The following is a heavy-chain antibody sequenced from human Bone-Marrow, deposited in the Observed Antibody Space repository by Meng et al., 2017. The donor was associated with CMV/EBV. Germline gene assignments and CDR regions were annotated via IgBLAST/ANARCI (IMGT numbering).Heavy chain of an antibody. CDR2: INHSGST. CDR3: ARAEGRRDGYHRPFFDY. D-gene: IGHD5-24*01. CDR1: GGSFSGYY. J-gene: IGHJ4*02. Sequence: SQTLSLTCAFYGGSFSGYYWSWIRQPPGKGLEWSGEINHSGSTNYNPALKSRVTISVDTAKNQFSLKLSSVTAADTAVYYCARAEGRRDGYHRPFFDYWGQGTLVTVSS. V-gene: IGHV4-34*01.